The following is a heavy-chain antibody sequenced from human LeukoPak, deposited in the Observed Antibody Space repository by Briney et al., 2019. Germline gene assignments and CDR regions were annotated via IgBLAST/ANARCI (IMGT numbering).Heavy chain of an antibody. J-gene: IGHJ4*02. D-gene: IGHD3-3*01. CDR1: GGSISSSNW. CDR2: IYHSGNT. V-gene: IGHV4-4*03. CDR3: ARLSLKVLEWSPTKGKETHYFDY. Sequence: PPETLSLTCAVSGGSISSSNWWSWVRQPPGKGLEWIGEIYHSGNTNYNPSLKSRVTILEDKSKNQFSLKLSSVTAADTAVYYCARLSLKVLEWSPTKGKETHYFDYWGQGTLVTVSS.